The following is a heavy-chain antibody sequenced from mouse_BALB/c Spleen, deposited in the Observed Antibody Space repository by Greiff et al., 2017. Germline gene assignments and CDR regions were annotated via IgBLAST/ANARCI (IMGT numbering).Heavy chain of an antibody. D-gene: IGHD1-1*01. CDR3: ARRDYGSSYYWYFDV. Sequence: VQRVESGAELVRPGSSVKISCKASGYAFSSYWMNWVKQRPGQGLEWIGQIYPGDGDTNYNGKFKGKATLTADKSSSTAYMQLSSLTSEDSAVYFCARRDYGSSYYWYFDVWGAGTTVTVSS. CDR1: GYAFSSYW. V-gene: IGHV1-80*01. J-gene: IGHJ1*01. CDR2: IYPGDGDT.